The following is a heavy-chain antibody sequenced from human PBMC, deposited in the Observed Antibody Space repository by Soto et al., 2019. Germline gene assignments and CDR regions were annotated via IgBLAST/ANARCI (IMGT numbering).Heavy chain of an antibody. CDR2: ITYTGVST. CDR3: AKASVWYPYFDS. CDR1: ELSFDDYA. D-gene: IGHD6-13*01. V-gene: IGHV3-23*01. J-gene: IGHJ4*02. Sequence: LRLSCAASELSFDDYAMSWVRQAPGKGLEWVSSITYTGVSTYYVDSVKGRFTISRDNSKDTLYLQMNSLRAEDTAIYYCAKASVWYPYFDSWGQGTLVTVSS.